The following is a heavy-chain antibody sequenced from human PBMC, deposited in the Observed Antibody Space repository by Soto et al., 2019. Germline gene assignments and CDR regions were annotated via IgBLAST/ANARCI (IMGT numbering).Heavy chain of an antibody. CDR1: GFTLSNYW. CDR2: IKQDGSEK. D-gene: IGHD4-17*01. J-gene: IGHJ4*02. V-gene: IGHV3-7*03. Sequence: PGGSMSLSYAASGFTLSNYWMSWVRQAQGKGLEWVANIKQDGSEKNYVDSVKGRFTISRDNAKSSLYLQMNSLRAEDTAVYYCARVTTVRGYRGQGTLVTVSS. CDR3: ARVTTVRGY.